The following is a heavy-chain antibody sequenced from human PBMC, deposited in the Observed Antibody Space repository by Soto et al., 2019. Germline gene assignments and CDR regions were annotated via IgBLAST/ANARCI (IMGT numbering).Heavy chain of an antibody. Sequence: QVQLQQWGAGLLKPSETLSLTCAVYGGSFSGYYWSWIRQPPGKGLEWIGEINHSGRTNYNPSLISRVTISVDTSKNQFSLKLSSVTAADPAVYYCARGRGLVVAATYYYYYMDVWGKGTTVTVSS. D-gene: IGHD2-15*01. V-gene: IGHV4-34*01. CDR2: INHSGRT. J-gene: IGHJ6*03. CDR1: GGSFSGYY. CDR3: ARGRGLVVAATYYYYYMDV.